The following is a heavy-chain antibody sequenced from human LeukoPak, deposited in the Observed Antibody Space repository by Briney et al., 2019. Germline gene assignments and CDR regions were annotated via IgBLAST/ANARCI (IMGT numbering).Heavy chain of an antibody. CDR2: IRQDGNEK. CDR1: GFTFSSHW. Sequence: PGGSLRLSCAASGFTFSSHWTSWVRQAPGKGLEWVAHIRQDGNEKQYMESARGRFTISRDNTKNSMYLQMDSLRDEDTAVYYCARAGRSFYGGSSDYWGQGTLVTVSS. CDR3: ARAGRSFYGGSSDY. D-gene: IGHD4-23*01. J-gene: IGHJ4*02. V-gene: IGHV3-7*01.